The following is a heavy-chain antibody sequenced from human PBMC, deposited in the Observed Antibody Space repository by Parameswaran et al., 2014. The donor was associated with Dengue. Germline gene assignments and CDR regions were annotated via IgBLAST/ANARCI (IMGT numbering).Heavy chain of an antibody. V-gene: IGHV4-39*01. J-gene: IGHJ3*02. CDR3: ARQTHRQWLVYSRGAFEI. D-gene: IGHD6-19*01. CDR1: GDSISSDNYF. Sequence: SETLSLTCIVSGDSISSDNYFWGWIRQPPGKGLEWIGNIYYTGNTYYNPSLKSRVTISVDTSKNQFSLKLNSVTATDRAVYYCARQTHRQWLVYSRGAFEIWGQGTVVTVSS. CDR2: IYYTGNT.